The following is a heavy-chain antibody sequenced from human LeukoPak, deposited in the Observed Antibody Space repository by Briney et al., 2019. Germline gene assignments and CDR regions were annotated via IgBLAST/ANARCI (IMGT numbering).Heavy chain of an antibody. D-gene: IGHD3-10*01. V-gene: IGHV1-46*01. CDR2: INPSGGST. CDR3: ARDSIFLEKPHYYGSGSPNLYFDY. CDR1: GYTFTSYY. J-gene: IGHJ4*02. Sequence: ASVKVSCKASGYTFTSYYMHWVRQAPGQGLEWMGIINPSGGSTSYAQKFQGRVTMTRDTSMSTVYMELSSLRSEDTAVYYCARDSIFLEKPHYYGSGSPNLYFDYWGQGTLVTVSS.